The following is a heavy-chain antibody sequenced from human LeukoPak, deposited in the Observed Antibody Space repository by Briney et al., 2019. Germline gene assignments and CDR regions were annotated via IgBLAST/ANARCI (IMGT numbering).Heavy chain of an antibody. D-gene: IGHD6-13*01. CDR1: GFTFSSYA. V-gene: IGHV3-23*01. CDR3: AKDPPYSSSWYYFDY. J-gene: IGHJ4*02. CDR2: ISGSGGST. Sequence: PGGSLRLSCAASGFTFSSYAMSWVHQAPGKGLEWVSAISGSGGSTYYADSVKGRFTISRDNSKNTLYLQMNSLRAEDTAVYYCAKDPPYSSSWYYFDYWGQGTLVTVSS.